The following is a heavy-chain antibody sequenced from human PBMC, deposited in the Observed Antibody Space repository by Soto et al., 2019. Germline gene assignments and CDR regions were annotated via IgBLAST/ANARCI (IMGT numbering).Heavy chain of an antibody. CDR1: GGSISSYY. J-gene: IGHJ4*02. Sequence: QVQLQESGPGLVKPSETLSLTCTVSGGSISSYYWSWIRQPPGKGLEWIGYIYYSGSTNYNPSPRSGATSSVDTSKNQFSLKLSSVTAADTAAYYCARLRGSSVDYWGQGTLVTVSS. D-gene: IGHD6-6*01. CDR3: ARLRGSSVDY. V-gene: IGHV4-59*08. CDR2: IYYSGST.